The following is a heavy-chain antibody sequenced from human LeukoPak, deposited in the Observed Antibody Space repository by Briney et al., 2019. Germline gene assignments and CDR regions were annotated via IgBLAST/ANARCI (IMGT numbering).Heavy chain of an antibody. CDR1: GYTLTELS. CDR3: ARDGVPAALGVYYYYYMDV. D-gene: IGHD2-2*01. V-gene: IGHV1-24*01. CDR2: FDPEDGET. J-gene: IGHJ6*03. Sequence: ASVKVSCKVSGYTLTELSMHWVRQAPGKGLEWMGGFDPEDGETIYAQKFQGRVTMTEDTSTDTAYMELSSLRSEDTAVYYCARDGVPAALGVYYYYYMDVWGKGTTVTVSS.